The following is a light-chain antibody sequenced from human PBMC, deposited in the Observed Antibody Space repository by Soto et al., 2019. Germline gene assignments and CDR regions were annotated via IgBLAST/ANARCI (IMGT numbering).Light chain of an antibody. CDR2: GAS. J-gene: IGKJ2*01. V-gene: IGKV3-20*01. Sequence: VLTQSPGTLSLSPGERATLSCRASQSVISNYLAWYQQKPGQAPRLLIYGASSRATGIPDRFSGSGSGTDFTLTISRLEPEDFAVYYCQQYGSSPPYTFGQATKLEIK. CDR1: QSVISNY. CDR3: QQYGSSPPYT.